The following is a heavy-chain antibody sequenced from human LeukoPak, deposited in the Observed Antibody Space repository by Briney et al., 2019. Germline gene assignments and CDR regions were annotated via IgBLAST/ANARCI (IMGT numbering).Heavy chain of an antibody. V-gene: IGHV1-18*01. J-gene: IGHJ3*02. CDR1: GYTFTSYG. Sequence: ASVKVSCKASGYTFTSYGISWVRQPPGQGLEWMGWISAYNGNTNYAQKLQGRVTMTTDTSTSTAYMELRSLRSDDTAVYYCARVRGIIGSGYLSGDAFDIWGQGTMVTVSS. CDR3: ARVRGIIGSGYLSGDAFDI. CDR2: ISAYNGNT. D-gene: IGHD3-22*01.